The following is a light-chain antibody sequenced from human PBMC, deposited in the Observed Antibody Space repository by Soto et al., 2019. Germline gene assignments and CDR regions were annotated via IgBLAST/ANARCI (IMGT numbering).Light chain of an antibody. J-gene: IGLJ2*01. CDR1: SSNIGAGYG. CDR3: QSYDISLSVV. CDR2: GNS. Sequence: QSVLTQPPSVSGAPWQRVTISCTGSSSNIGAGYGVHWYQQLPGTAPKLLIYGNSNRPSGVPDRFSGSKSGTSASLAITGLQAEDEADYYCQSYDISLSVVFGGGTKLTVL. V-gene: IGLV1-40*01.